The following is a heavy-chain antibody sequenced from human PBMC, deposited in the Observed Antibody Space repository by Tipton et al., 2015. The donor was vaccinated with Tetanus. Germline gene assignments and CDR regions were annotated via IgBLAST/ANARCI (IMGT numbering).Heavy chain of an antibody. CDR2: LSGSGNTA. J-gene: IGHJ5*02. V-gene: IGHV3-23*01. Sequence: SLRLSCIASGFTFSSYAMNWVRQAPGAGLEWVSTLSGSGNTAYYADSVKGRFSISRDNSIDTLFLLMTSLRVEDTAVYYCARGAFIPSRFNWFDPWGQGTLVTVSS. CDR3: ARGAFIPSRFNWFDP. CDR1: GFTFSSYA. D-gene: IGHD3-22*01.